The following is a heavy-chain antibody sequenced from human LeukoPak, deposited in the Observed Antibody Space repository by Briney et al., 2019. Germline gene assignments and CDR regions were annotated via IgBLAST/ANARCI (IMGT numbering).Heavy chain of an antibody. V-gene: IGHV3-53*01. D-gene: IGHD5-12*01. CDR1: GFTVSSNY. CDR2: IYSGGST. Sequence: PGGSLRLSCAASGFTVSSNYMSWVRQVPGKGLEWVSVIYSGGSTYYADSVKGRFTISRDNSKNTLYLQMNNLRAEDTAVYYCAKAAYSAYSSDAFDIWGQGTMVTVSS. J-gene: IGHJ3*02. CDR3: AKAAYSAYSSDAFDI.